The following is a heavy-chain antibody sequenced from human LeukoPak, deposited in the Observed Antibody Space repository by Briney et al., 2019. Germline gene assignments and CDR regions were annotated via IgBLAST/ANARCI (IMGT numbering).Heavy chain of an antibody. J-gene: IGHJ4*02. CDR3: AHLLFSPYCGGDCYAATSDY. CDR2: INSDGSST. CDR1: GFTFSSYW. Sequence: PGGSLRLSCAASGFTFSSYWMHWVRHAPGKGLVWVSRINSDGSSTSYADSVKGRFTISRDNAKNTLYLQMNSLRAEDTAVYYCAHLLFSPYCGGDCYAATSDYWGQGTLVTVSS. V-gene: IGHV3-74*01. D-gene: IGHD2-21*02.